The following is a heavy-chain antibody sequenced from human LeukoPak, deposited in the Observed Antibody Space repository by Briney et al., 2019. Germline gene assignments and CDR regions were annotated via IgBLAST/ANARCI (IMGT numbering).Heavy chain of an antibody. CDR1: GGTFSSYA. D-gene: IGHD6-19*01. V-gene: IGHV1-69*04. CDR2: IIPILGIA. Sequence: SVKVSCKASGGTFSSYAISWVRQAPGQGLEWMGRIIPILGIANYAHKFQGRVTITADKSTSTAYMELSSLRSEDTAVYYCARDLIAVAGTVDYWGQGTLVTVSS. J-gene: IGHJ4*02. CDR3: ARDLIAVAGTVDY.